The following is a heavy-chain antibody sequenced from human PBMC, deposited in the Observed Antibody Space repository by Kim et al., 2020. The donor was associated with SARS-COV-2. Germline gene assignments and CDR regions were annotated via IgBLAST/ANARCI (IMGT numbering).Heavy chain of an antibody. Sequence: ASVKVSCKFSGYTLTDVAMPWWRQAPGNGRYGMVGFDPESGETICAQKFQGRVPMTEETSPDTAYMELSSLRSEDTAVYYCATSPAMVRGSGFDPWGQGTLVTVSS. CDR1: GYTLTDVA. CDR3: ATSPAMVRGSGFDP. D-gene: IGHD3-10*01. CDR2: FDPESGET. J-gene: IGHJ5*02. V-gene: IGHV1-24*01.